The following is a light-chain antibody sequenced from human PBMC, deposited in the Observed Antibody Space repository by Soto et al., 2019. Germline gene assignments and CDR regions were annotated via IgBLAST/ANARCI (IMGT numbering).Light chain of an antibody. Sequence: EIVLRQSPGTLSLSPGERATVSCSASRRVASNYLARYQQKPGQAPRLLIYDASSRATGIPARFSGSGSGTDFTLTISSLEPEDFAVYYCQQLTDWPPQWTFGQGTKVDI. CDR3: QQLTDWPPQWT. CDR1: RRVASNY. J-gene: IGKJ1*01. V-gene: IGKV3D-20*02. CDR2: DAS.